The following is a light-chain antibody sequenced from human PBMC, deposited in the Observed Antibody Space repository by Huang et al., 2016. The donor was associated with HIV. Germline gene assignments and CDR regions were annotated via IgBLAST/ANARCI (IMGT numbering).Light chain of an antibody. Sequence: EIVMTQSPATLSVSPGEIATLSCRASQSVSSNLAWYQQKPGQAPRLRIYGASTRATDIPARFSGSGSGTEFTLTISSLQAEDFAVNYCQQYNNWPPLPGRNPITFGQGTRLEMK. CDR1: QSVSSN. CDR3: QQYNNWPPLPGRNPIT. V-gene: IGKV3-15*01. CDR2: GAS. J-gene: IGKJ5*01.